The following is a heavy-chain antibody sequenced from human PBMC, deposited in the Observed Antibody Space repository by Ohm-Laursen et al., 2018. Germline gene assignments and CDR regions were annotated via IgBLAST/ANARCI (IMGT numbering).Heavy chain of an antibody. V-gene: IGHV4-38-2*01. CDR1: GYSISSGYF. CDR3: ARLGDIAATRTFDY. J-gene: IGHJ4*02. CDR2: IYHSGST. Sequence: TLSLTCAVSGYSISSGYFWGWIRQPPGKGLEWIGTIYHSGSTYYNPSLKSRVTISVDTSKNQFSLKLSSVTAADTAVYYCARLGDIAATRTFDYWGQGTLVTVSS. D-gene: IGHD5-12*01.